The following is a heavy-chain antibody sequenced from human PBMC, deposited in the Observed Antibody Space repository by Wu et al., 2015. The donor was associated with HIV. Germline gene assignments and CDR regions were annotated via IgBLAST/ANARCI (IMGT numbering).Heavy chain of an antibody. J-gene: IGHJ5*02. D-gene: IGHD1-1*01. CDR1: GYIFTDYY. Sequence: QVQLVQSGAEVKKPGASVKVSCKASGYIFTDYYMHWVRQAPGQGLEWMGIINPSGGSTSYAQKFQGRVTMTRDTSTSTVYMELSSLRSEDTAVYYCAVLYNLPPVMTILDTWGQGTLVTVSS. CDR2: INPSGGST. CDR3: AVLYNLPPVMTILDT. V-gene: IGHV1-46*01.